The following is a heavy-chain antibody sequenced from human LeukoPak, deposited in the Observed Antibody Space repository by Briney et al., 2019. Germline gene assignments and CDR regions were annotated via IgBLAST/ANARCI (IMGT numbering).Heavy chain of an antibody. D-gene: IGHD2-2*01. CDR2: ISGSGSTT. CDR1: GFTFGSYA. J-gene: IGHJ4*02. Sequence: GGSLRLSCAVSGFTFGSYAMSWVRQAPGKGLEWVSAISGSGSTTFYTDSVKGRFTISRDTSNNTLYLEMNNLRAEDTALYYCAKGTSWVVVPAAIDYWGQGTLVTVSP. CDR3: AKGTSWVVVPAAIDY. V-gene: IGHV3-23*01.